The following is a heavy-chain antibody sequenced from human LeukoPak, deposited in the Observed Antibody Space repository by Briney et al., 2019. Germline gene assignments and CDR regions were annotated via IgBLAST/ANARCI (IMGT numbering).Heavy chain of an antibody. V-gene: IGHV4-34*01. CDR3: ARHLAELRGRSWPYYYYYYFDV. Sequence: SETLSLTCAVSKASYISDSWSWIRQPPGKGLEWIGEINHSGSSNYNPSLKSRVTISADTSRNEVSLRLTSVTAADTAVYYCARHLAELRGRSWPYYYYYYFDVWGTGTTVTISS. CDR2: INHSGSS. J-gene: IGHJ6*03. D-gene: IGHD6-13*01. CDR1: KASYISDS.